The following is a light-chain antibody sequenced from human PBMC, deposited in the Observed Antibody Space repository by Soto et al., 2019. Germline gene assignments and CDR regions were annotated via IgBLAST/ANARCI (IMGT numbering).Light chain of an antibody. CDR2: GNS. CDR1: SSNIGAGYD. J-gene: IGLJ1*01. CDR3: QSYASSLSYV. V-gene: IGLV1-40*01. Sequence: SVLAQPPSVSGAPGQRVTISCTGSSSNIGAGYDVHWYQQLPGTAPKLLIYGNSNRPSGVPDRFSGSKSGTSASLAITGLQAEDEADHYCQSYASSLSYVFGTGTKVTVL.